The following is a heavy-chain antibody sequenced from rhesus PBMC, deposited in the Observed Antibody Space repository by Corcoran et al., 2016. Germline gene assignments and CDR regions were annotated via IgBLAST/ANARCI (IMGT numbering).Heavy chain of an antibody. V-gene: IGHV4S7*01. CDR1: GGSISGGYG. D-gene: IGHD6-25*01. Sequence: QVQLQESGPGLLQPSDTLSLTCAVSGGSISGGYGWGWSRQPPGKGLEWIGSIYSSNGNTYYNPSLKSRVTISTDTSKNQFSLKLSSVTAADTAVYYCARGCIAAAGKDWYFDIWGPGTPITISS. J-gene: IGHJ2*01. CDR2: IYSSNGNT. CDR3: ARGCIAAAGKDWYFDI.